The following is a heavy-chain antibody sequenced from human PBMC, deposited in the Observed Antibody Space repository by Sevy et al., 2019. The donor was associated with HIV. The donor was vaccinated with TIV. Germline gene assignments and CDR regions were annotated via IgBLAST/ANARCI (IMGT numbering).Heavy chain of an antibody. D-gene: IGHD6-19*01. Sequence: GGSLRLSCAASGFTFSSYSMNWVRQAPGKGLEWVSSISSSSSYIYYADSVKGRFTISRDNAKNSLYLQMNRLRAEDTAVYYCARESPIAVAGMGYYYMDVWGKWTTVTVSS. CDR3: ARESPIAVAGMGYYYMDV. CDR1: GFTFSSYS. CDR2: ISSSSSYI. V-gene: IGHV3-21*01. J-gene: IGHJ6*03.